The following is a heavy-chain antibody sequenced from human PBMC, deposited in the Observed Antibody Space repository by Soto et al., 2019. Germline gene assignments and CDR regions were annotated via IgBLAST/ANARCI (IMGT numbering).Heavy chain of an antibody. J-gene: IGHJ4*02. CDR2: VTYEETAI. D-gene: IGHD6-25*01. CDR1: GFTFSDCG. V-gene: IGHV3-30*18. Sequence: QVKLVESGGGVVQPGRSLRLSCAASGFTFSDCGMHWVRQAPGKGLEWVSVVTYEETAIHYADSVRGRFTIARDNSKNMVYLQMDSLRVEDTAVYYCVKEQSSGYWRTADYWGQGTLITVSS. CDR3: VKEQSSGYWRTADY.